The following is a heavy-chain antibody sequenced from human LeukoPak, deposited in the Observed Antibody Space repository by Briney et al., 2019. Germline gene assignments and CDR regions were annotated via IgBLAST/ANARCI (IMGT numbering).Heavy chain of an antibody. J-gene: IGHJ4*02. CDR3: ARNVGYSYGFRGDY. CDR1: GGSISSYY. V-gene: IGHV4-34*01. Sequence: PSETLSLTCTVSGGSISSYYWSWIRQPPGKGLEWIGEINHSGSTNYNPSLKSRVTISVDTSKNQFSLKLSSVTAADTAVYYCARNVGYSYGFRGDYWGQGTLVTVSS. CDR2: INHSGST. D-gene: IGHD5-18*01.